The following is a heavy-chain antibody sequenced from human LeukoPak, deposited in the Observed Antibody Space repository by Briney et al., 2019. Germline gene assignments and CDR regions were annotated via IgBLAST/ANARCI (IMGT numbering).Heavy chain of an antibody. D-gene: IGHD3-9*01. CDR1: GFMFDDYA. J-gene: IGHJ4*02. Sequence: GGSLRLSCAASGFMFDDYAMHWVRQVPGKGLEWVAVISYDGSNKYYADSVKGRFTISRDNSKNTLYLQMNSLRAEDTAVYYCAKDQNYDILTGSSSFDYWGQGTLVTVSS. CDR3: AKDQNYDILTGSSSFDY. V-gene: IGHV3-30*18. CDR2: ISYDGSNK.